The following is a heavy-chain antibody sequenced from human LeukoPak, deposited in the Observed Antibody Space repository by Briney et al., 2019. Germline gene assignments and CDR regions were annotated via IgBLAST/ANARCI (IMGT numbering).Heavy chain of an antibody. J-gene: IGHJ5*02. CDR2: IYPGGKT. D-gene: IGHD3-3*01. V-gene: IGHV3-53*01. CDR3: ARDAEEIWSGYLDL. Sequence: GGSLRLSCVASGFNVGSNYMTWFRQAPGKGLEWVSVIYPGGKTDYADSVRGRFTISRDTTTNTLILQMNSLRVDDTAVYYCARDAEEIWSGYLDLWGQGTLVSVSS. CDR1: GFNVGSNY.